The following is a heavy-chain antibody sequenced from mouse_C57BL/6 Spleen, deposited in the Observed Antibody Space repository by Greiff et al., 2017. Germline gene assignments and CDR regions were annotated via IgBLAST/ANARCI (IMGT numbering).Heavy chain of an antibody. Sequence: EVQLQQSGPELVKPGDSVKISCKASGYSFTGYYMNWVMQSHGQSLEWIGRINPYNGDTLYTQKFKGKATLTADKSSSTAHMELRSLTSEDSAVDYCARGPTTVLATEWYFDVWGKGTTVTVSS. D-gene: IGHD1-1*01. V-gene: IGHV1-20*01. CDR3: ARGPTTVLATEWYFDV. CDR2: INPYNGDT. J-gene: IGHJ1*03. CDR1: GYSFTGYY.